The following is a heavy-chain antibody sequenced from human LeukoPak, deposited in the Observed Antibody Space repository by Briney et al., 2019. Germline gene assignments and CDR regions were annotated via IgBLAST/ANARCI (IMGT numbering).Heavy chain of an antibody. D-gene: IGHD2-21*02. CDR2: IKQDGSEK. CDR1: GFTFSSYW. CDR3: ARDGDILATGDHYYMDV. J-gene: IGHJ6*03. Sequence: PGGSLRLSCAASGFTFSSYWMSWVRQAPGKGLEWVANIKQDGSEKYYVGSVKGRFTISRDNAKNSLYLQMNSLRAEDTAVYYCARDGDILATGDHYYMDVWGKGTTVTVSS. V-gene: IGHV3-7*01.